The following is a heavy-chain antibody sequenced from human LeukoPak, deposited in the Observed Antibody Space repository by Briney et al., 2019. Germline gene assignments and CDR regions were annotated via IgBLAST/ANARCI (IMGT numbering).Heavy chain of an antibody. D-gene: IGHD6-19*01. CDR1: GGSFSGYY. J-gene: IGHJ6*03. V-gene: IGHV4-34*01. CDR2: INHSGST. Sequence: PSETLSLTCAVYGGSFSGYYWSWIRQPPGKGLEWIGEINHSGSTNYNPSLKSRVTISVDTSKNQFSLKLSSVTAADTAVYYCARHIGLAVAGFYYYYYMDVWGKGTTVTVSS. CDR3: ARHIGLAVAGFYYYYYMDV.